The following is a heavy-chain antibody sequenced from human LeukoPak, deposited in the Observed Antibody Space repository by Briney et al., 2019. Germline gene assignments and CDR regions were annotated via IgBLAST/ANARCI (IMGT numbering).Heavy chain of an antibody. V-gene: IGHV4-4*07. J-gene: IGHJ3*02. CDR1: GGSISSYY. CDR2: IYTSGST. Sequence: SETLSLTCTVSGGSISSYYWSWIRQPAGKGLEWIGRIYTSGSTNYNPSLKSRVTMSVDTSKNQFSLKLSSVTAADTAVYYCARDNYDSGEGGAFDIWGQGTMVTVSS. CDR3: ARDNYDSGEGGAFDI. D-gene: IGHD3-22*01.